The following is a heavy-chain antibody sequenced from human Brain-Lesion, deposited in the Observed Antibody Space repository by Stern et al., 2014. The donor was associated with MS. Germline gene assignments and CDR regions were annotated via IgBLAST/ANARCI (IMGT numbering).Heavy chain of an antibody. CDR1: GGDFSSYA. J-gene: IGHJ4*02. D-gene: IGHD1-14*01. CDR2: VTPMFADE. Sequence: QVQLVQSGAEVKKPGSSVTVSCTASGGDFSSYAVSWLRQAPGQGPEWMGMVTPMFADENYATKFPGRVTITADESTSKAYMEIHSLKAGDTALYYCAREADPHSGTFDFWGQGTLVTVSS. CDR3: AREADPHSGTFDF. V-gene: IGHV1-69*15.